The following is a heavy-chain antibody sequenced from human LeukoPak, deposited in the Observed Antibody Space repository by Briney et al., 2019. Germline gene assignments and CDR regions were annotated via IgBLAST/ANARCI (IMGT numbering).Heavy chain of an antibody. D-gene: IGHD2-2*03. J-gene: IGHJ4*02. CDR3: ARDGLGSGYFDY. Sequence: SETLSLTCTVSGGFISSGGYYWSWIRQHPGKGLEWIGYIYYSGSTYYNPSLKSRVTISVDTSKNQFSLKLSSVTAADTAVYYCARDGLGSGYFDYWGQGTLVTVSS. V-gene: IGHV4-31*03. CDR1: GGFISSGGYY. CDR2: IYYSGST.